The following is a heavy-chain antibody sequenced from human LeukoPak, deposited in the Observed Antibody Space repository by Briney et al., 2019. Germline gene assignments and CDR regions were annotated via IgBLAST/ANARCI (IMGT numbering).Heavy chain of an antibody. D-gene: IGHD4-23*01. J-gene: IGHJ4*02. CDR3: AHSFDSGGNSAYLDY. CDR2: IYWDDDK. V-gene: IGHV2-5*02. CDR1: GFSLSTSGVG. Sequence: SGPTLVNPTQTLTLTCSFSGFSLSTSGVGVGWIRQPPGKALEWLALIYWDDDKRYSPSLKSRLTITKDTSKNPVVLTMTNMDPADTATYYCAHSFDSGGNSAYLDYWGQGTLVTVSS.